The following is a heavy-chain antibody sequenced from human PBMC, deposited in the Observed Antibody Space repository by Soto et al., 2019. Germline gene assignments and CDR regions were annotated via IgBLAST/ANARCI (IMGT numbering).Heavy chain of an antibody. J-gene: IGHJ3*02. CDR1: GFAISSNY. CDR2: LYSGGSK. V-gene: IGHV3-53*01. Sequence: EVQLVESGGGLIQPGGSLRLSCTASGFAISSNYMTWVRQAPGKGLEWVSLLYSGGSKYYADSVKGRVTISIDSSKNTLFLQMDSLRAEDTAVYFCASRKVPAAVWWDGAFDIWGHGTTVAVSS. CDR3: ASRKVPAAVWWDGAFDI. D-gene: IGHD2-2*01.